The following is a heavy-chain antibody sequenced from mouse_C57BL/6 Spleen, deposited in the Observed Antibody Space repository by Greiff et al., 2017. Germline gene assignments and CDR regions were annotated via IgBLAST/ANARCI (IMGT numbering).Heavy chain of an antibody. CDR3: ARDYGY. Sequence: VQLQQPGAELVRPGTSVKLSCKASGYTFTSYWLPWVQQRPGHGLEWIGVIDPSGSYTNYNQKFKGKATLAVDTSSSTADMQRSSLTSEDAAVYCCARDYGYWGQGTTLTVSS. V-gene: IGHV1-59*01. J-gene: IGHJ2*01. D-gene: IGHD2-4*01. CDR2: IDPSGSYT. CDR1: GYTFTSYW.